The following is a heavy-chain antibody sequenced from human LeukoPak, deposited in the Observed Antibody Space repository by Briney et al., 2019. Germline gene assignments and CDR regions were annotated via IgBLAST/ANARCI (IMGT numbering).Heavy chain of an antibody. CDR2: IKQDGSEK. CDR1: GFTFSSYW. J-gene: IGHJ5*02. V-gene: IGHV3-7*01. D-gene: IGHD6-19*01. CDR3: ARDGEAVAGAGNWFDP. Sequence: GGSLRLSCAASGFTFSSYWMSWVRQAPGKGLEWVANIKQDGSEKYYVDSVKGRFTISRDNAKNSLYLQMNSLRAEDTAVCYCARDGEAVAGAGNWFDPWGQGTLVTVSS.